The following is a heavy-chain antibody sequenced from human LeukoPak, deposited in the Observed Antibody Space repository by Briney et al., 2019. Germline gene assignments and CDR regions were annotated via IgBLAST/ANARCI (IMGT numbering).Heavy chain of an antibody. CDR1: GVTVSSNY. D-gene: IGHD5-24*01. CDR3: ATDDGSPWHFGY. Sequence: GGSLRLSCAASGVTVSSNYMSWVRQAPGKGLEWVSIIYSEGNTYYADSVKGRFTISRDNSKNTLYLQMNFLRADDTAVYYCATDDGSPWHFGYWGQGTLVTVSS. CDR2: IYSEGNT. V-gene: IGHV3-66*02. J-gene: IGHJ4*02.